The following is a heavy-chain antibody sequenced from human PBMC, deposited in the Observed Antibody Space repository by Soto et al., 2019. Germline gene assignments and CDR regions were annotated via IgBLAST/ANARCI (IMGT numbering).Heavy chain of an antibody. D-gene: IGHD6-19*01. Sequence: QLQLQESGSGLVKPSQTLSLTCAVSGGSINSGGYSWSWIRQPPGQGLEWIGYISHSGSTYSNPTLKSRVTISVDRSKNQYSLQLRTVTAADTAVYYCVRGGLLPDDWGQGTLVTVSA. CDR2: ISHSGST. CDR1: GGSINSGGYS. CDR3: VRGGLLPDD. V-gene: IGHV4-30-2*01. J-gene: IGHJ4*02.